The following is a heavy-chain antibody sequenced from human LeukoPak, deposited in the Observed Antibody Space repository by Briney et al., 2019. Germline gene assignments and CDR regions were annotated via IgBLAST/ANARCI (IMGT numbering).Heavy chain of an antibody. CDR1: GFTFSSYA. V-gene: IGHV3-23*01. CDR3: AKVGYYDSSGYPLYSDYFDY. D-gene: IGHD3-22*01. CDR2: IGTSGGGT. J-gene: IGHJ4*02. Sequence: TGGSLRLSCAASGFTFSSYAMSWVRQAPGKGLEWVSAIGTSGGGTHYADSVKGRFTIFRDTSKNTLYLQMNSLRAEDTAVYYCAKVGYYDSSGYPLYSDYFDYWGQGTLVTVSS.